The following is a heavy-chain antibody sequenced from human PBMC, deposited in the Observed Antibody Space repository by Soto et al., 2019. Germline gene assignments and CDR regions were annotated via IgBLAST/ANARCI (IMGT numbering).Heavy chain of an antibody. Sequence: QVQLVQSGAEVKKPGASVKVSCKASGYIFTSSYIHWVRQAPGQGLEWGGRVNPNGGTTSYAQKFKGRVTMTRDTSTSTVYMELSSLRSEDTAVYYCAIMIVGMFFDYWGQGTLATVSS. CDR3: AIMIVGMFFDY. CDR1: GYIFTSSY. D-gene: IGHD3-22*01. V-gene: IGHV1-46*01. CDR2: VNPNGGTT. J-gene: IGHJ4*02.